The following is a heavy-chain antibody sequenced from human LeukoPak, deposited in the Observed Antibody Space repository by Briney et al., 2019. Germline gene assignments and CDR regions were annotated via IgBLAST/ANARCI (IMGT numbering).Heavy chain of an antibody. D-gene: IGHD1-26*01. J-gene: IGHJ3*02. CDR1: GFTFSSYW. Sequence: GGSLRLSCAASGFTFSSYWMHWVRQAPGEGLVWVSRINSDGSSTSYADSVKGRFTISRDNAKNTLYLQMNSLRAEDTAVYYCARALSGSYSAFDICGQGTMVTVSS. V-gene: IGHV3-74*01. CDR3: ARALSGSYSAFDI. CDR2: INSDGSST.